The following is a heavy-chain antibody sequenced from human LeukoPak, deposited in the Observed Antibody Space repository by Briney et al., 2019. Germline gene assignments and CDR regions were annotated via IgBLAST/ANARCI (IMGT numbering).Heavy chain of an antibody. V-gene: IGHV1-18*01. J-gene: IGHJ4*02. Sequence: ASVKVSCKASGYTFTSYGISWVRHAPGQGLEWMGWTSAYNGNTNYAQKLQGRVTMTTDTSTSTAYMELRSLRSDDTAVYYCARDPPGWLVTYFDYWGQGTLVTVSS. CDR1: GYTFTSYG. CDR2: TSAYNGNT. D-gene: IGHD6-19*01. CDR3: ARDPPGWLVTYFDY.